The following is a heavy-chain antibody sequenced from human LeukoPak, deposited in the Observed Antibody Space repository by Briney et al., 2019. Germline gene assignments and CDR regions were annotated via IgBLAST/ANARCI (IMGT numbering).Heavy chain of an antibody. Sequence: GGSLRLSCAASGFTFSSYAMHWVRQAPGKGLEWVAVIRYDGSNKYYADSVKGRFTISRDNSKNTLYLQMNSLRAEDTAVYYCARVSSGSGWYYFDYWGQGTLVTVSS. CDR2: IRYDGSNK. J-gene: IGHJ4*02. CDR3: ARVSSGSGWYYFDY. CDR1: GFTFSSYA. D-gene: IGHD6-19*01. V-gene: IGHV3-33*08.